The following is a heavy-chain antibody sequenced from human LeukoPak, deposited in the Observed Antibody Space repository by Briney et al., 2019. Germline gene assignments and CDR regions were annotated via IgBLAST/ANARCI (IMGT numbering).Heavy chain of an antibody. D-gene: IGHD5-12*01. V-gene: IGHV4-59*08. CDR1: GASISSYY. CDR2: IYYSEST. J-gene: IGHJ3*02. CDR3: ARHWVGYDSYSFDI. Sequence: SETLSLTCTVSGASISSYYGSWIRQPPGKGLEWIGYIYYSESTNYNPSLKSRDTISVDTSKNQFSLKLSSVTAADTAVYYCARHWVGYDSYSFDIWGQGTMVTVSS.